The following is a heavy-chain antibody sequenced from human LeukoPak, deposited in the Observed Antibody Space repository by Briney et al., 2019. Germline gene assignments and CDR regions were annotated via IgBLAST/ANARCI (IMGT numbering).Heavy chain of an antibody. J-gene: IGHJ4*02. CDR2: IYRGDSDT. V-gene: IGHV5-51*01. Sequence: GEALKISWKGSGYSFNSYWIGWVRQMPGKGLEWMGIIYRGDSDTRYSRSFEGQVTISADKSIGTAYLQWSSLKASDTAMYYCARHGGGGNSGEGLDYWGQGTLVTVSS. CDR3: ARHGGGGNSGEGLDY. D-gene: IGHD4-23*01. CDR1: GYSFNSYW.